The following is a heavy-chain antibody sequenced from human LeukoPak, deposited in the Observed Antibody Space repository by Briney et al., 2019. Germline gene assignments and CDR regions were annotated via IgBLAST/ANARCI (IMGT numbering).Heavy chain of an antibody. CDR1: GGSISSYY. CDR3: ARVGAYGSQGFYYYYGMDV. J-gene: IGHJ6*02. Sequence: SETLSLTCTVSGGSISSYYWSWIRQPPGKGLEWIGYIYYSGSTNYNPSLKSRVTISVDTSKNQFSLKLSSVTAADTAVYYCARVGAYGSQGFYYYYGMDVWGQGTTVTVSS. CDR2: IYYSGST. V-gene: IGHV4-59*01. D-gene: IGHD6-13*01.